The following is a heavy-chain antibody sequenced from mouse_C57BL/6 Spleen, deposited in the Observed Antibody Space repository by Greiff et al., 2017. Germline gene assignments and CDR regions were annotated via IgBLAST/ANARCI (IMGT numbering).Heavy chain of an antibody. CDR2: IYPSDSET. J-gene: IGHJ3*01. D-gene: IGHD1-1*01. CDR3: ARWGYYGSRGFAY. CDR1: GYTFTSYW. Sequence: QVHVKQPGAELVRPGSSVKLSCKASGYTFTSYWMDWVKQRPGQGLEWIGNIYPSDSETHYNQKFKDKATLTVDKSSSTAYMQLSSLTSEDSAVYYCARWGYYGSRGFAYWGQGTLVTVSA. V-gene: IGHV1-61*01.